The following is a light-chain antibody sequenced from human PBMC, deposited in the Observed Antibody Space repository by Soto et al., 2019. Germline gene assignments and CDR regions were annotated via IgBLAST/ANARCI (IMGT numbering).Light chain of an antibody. V-gene: IGLV2-14*01. CDR2: QVT. Sequence: QSFLTQPASVSGSPGQSITISCTGTSSDLAIYNYVSWYQQQPGKAPKLMIYQVTNRPSGVSNRFSGSRSGNTASLTISGLQAEDEADYYCSSYTDSSNYVFGTGTKLTVL. CDR1: SSDLAIYNY. CDR3: SSYTDSSNYV. J-gene: IGLJ1*01.